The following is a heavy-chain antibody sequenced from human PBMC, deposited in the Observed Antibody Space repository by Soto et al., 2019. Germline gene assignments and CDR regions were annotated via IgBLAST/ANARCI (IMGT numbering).Heavy chain of an antibody. CDR2: ISHSGST. D-gene: IGHD2-2*02. CDR3: AREYTYGSSFFDC. CDR1: GGSISSAAYY. V-gene: IGHV4-31*03. Sequence: QVQLQESGPGLVKPSQTLSLTCTVSGGSISSAAYYWSWIRQHPGKGLEWIGYISHSGSTYYNPSLKCRVIISVDTSKNQFSLSLTSVTAAYTAVYYCAREYTYGSSFFDCWGQGARVTVSS. J-gene: IGHJ4*02.